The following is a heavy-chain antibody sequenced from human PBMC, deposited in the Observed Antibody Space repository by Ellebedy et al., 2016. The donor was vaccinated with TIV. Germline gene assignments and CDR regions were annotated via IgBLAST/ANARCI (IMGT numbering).Heavy chain of an antibody. CDR1: GGSFSGYY. CDR3: ARRVDTAMVAPGYYGMDV. V-gene: IGHV4-34*01. Sequence: MPGGSLRLSCAVYGGSFSGYYWSWIRQPPGKGLEWIGEINHSGSTHYNPSLKSRVTISVDTSKNQFSLKLTSVTAAHTAVYYWARRVDTAMVAPGYYGMDVWGQGTTVTVSS. J-gene: IGHJ6*02. CDR2: INHSGST. D-gene: IGHD5-18*01.